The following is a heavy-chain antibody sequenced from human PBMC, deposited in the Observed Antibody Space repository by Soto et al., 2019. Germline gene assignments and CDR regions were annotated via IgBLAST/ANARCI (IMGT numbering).Heavy chain of an antibody. Sequence: GGSLRLSCSASGSTFSQYVMHWVRQAPGQGLECISAISSSGNNTYYAESVKGRFTITRDNSKKKVFLQMRSLRPDDMAVYDCVKGDYWGQGAPVTVSS. V-gene: IGHV3-64D*06. CDR1: GSTFSQYV. CDR2: ISSSGNNT. CDR3: VKGDY. D-gene: IGHD5-12*01. J-gene: IGHJ4*02.